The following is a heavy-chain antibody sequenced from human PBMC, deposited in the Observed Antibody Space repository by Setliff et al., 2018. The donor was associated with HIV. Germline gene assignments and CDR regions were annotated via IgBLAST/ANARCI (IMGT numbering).Heavy chain of an antibody. V-gene: IGHV4-61*09. CDR1: GGSIMSDGYY. J-gene: IGHJ4*02. Sequence: SETLSLTCTVSGGSIMSDGYYWNWIRQPAGKGLEWIGYIYTSGSPNYNPALKSRVTISLDTSKNQFSLKLSSVTAADTAVYFCARQDRYCTSTDCYRYFNYWGQGTLVTVS. D-gene: IGHD2-2*02. CDR2: IYTSGSP. CDR3: ARQDRYCTSTDCYRYFNY.